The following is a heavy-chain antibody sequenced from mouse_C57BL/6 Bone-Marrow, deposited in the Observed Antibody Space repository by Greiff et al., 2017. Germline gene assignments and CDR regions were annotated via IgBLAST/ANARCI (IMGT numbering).Heavy chain of an antibody. J-gene: IGHJ4*01. CDR2: IHPNSGST. D-gene: IGHD2-1*01. V-gene: IGHV1-64*01. Sequence: QVQLQQPGAELVKPGASVKLSCKASGYTFPSYWMHWVKQRPGQGLEWIGMIHPNSGSTNYNEKFKSKATLTVDKSSSTAYMQLSSLTSEDSAVYYCAVYYDYYAMDYWGQGTSVTVSS. CDR3: AVYYDYYAMDY. CDR1: GYTFPSYW.